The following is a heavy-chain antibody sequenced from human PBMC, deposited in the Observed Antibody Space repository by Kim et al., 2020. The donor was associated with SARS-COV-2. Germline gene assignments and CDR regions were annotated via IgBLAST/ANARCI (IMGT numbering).Heavy chain of an antibody. CDR3: TRGPPRFDY. J-gene: IGHJ4*02. Sequence: VNTQYAAAVKGRCHNLETNSKSIAYLEMNSLKSEDTAVYYCTRGPPRFDYWGQGTLVTVSS. CDR2: VNT. V-gene: IGHV3-49*02.